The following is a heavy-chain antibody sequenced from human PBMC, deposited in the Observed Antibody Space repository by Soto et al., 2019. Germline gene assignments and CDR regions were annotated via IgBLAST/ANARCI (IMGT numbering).Heavy chain of an antibody. Sequence: SGPTLVNPTQTLTLTCSFSGFSLNTRGMCVTRIRQAPGKALEWLGRIDWDDDKYYRTSLKTRLTISKDTSKNQVVLTMTNMDPVDTATYYCARIENPSVWNVGGYDYWGQGILVTVSS. CDR2: IDWDDDK. D-gene: IGHD1-1*01. V-gene: IGHV2-70*11. CDR3: ARIENPSVWNVGGYDY. CDR1: GFSLNTRGMC. J-gene: IGHJ4*02.